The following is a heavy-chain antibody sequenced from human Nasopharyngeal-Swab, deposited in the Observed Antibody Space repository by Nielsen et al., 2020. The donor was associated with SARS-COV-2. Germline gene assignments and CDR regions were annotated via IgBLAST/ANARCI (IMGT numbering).Heavy chain of an antibody. V-gene: IGHV2-5*02. CDR1: GFSLSTSGVG. CDR3: ARSSSSTWYLGWFDP. D-gene: IGHD6-13*01. Sequence: SGPTLVKPTQTLTLTCTFSGFSLSTSGVGVGWIRQPPGQALEWLALIYWDDDKRYSPSLKSRLTITKDTSKNQVVLTMTNMDPVDTATYYCARSSSSTWYLGWFDPWGQGTLVTVSS. CDR2: IYWDDDK. J-gene: IGHJ5*02.